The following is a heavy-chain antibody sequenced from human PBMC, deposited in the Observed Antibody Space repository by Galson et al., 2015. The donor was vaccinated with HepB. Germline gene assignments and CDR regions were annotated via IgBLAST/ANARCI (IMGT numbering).Heavy chain of an antibody. CDR1: GFIFRSYY. Sequence: LRLSCAASGFIFRSYYMSWVRQAPGQGLEWVANIKHDGTEKDYVASVEGRFTISRDNAKNSLYLQMNSLRADDTAVYYCVRYCSSATCNDAFDIWGQGTVVTVSS. CDR3: VRYCSSATCNDAFDI. J-gene: IGHJ3*02. V-gene: IGHV3-7*03. CDR2: IKHDGTEK. D-gene: IGHD2-2*01.